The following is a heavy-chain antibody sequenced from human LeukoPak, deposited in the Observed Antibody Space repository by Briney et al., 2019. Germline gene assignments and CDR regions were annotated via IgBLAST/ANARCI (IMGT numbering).Heavy chain of an antibody. CDR1: EFSVGSNY. CDR3: AKRLPGRLVITYFDY. D-gene: IGHD3-9*01. V-gene: IGHV3-66*04. J-gene: IGHJ4*02. Sequence: PGGSLRLSCAASEFSVGSNYMTWVRQAPGKGLEWVSLIYSGGSTYYADSVKGRFTISRDNSKNTLYLQMNSLRAEDTAVYYCAKRLPGRLVITYFDYWGQGTLVTVSS. CDR2: IYSGGST.